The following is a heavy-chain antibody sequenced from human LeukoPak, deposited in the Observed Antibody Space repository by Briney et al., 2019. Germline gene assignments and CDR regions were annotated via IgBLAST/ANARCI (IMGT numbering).Heavy chain of an antibody. D-gene: IGHD3-3*01. CDR2: IIVSGGST. V-gene: IGHV3-23*01. CDR3: VKDRVFWSGYYLFDY. CDR1: GFTFSSYA. Sequence: GGSLRLSCAASGFTFSSYAMSWVRQAPGKGLEWVSAIIVSGGSTYYAHSVKGRFTISRDNSKNTLYLQMNSLRAEDTAVYSCVKDRVFWSGYYLFDYWGQGTLVTVSS. J-gene: IGHJ4*02.